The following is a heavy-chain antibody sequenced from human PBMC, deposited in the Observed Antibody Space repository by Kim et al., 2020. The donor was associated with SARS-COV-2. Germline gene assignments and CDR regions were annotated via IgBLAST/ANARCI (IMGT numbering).Heavy chain of an antibody. Sequence: GESLKISCKGYGYTFTSYWIGWVRQMPGKGLEWMGIIYPGDSDTRYSPSFQGQVTISADKSINTVYLQWSSLKASDTAMYYCARQGRSGSYYHGRDYGMDVWGQGTTVTVSS. CDR3: ARQGRSGSYYHGRDYGMDV. D-gene: IGHD3-10*01. CDR1: GYTFTSYW. V-gene: IGHV5-51*01. J-gene: IGHJ6*02. CDR2: IYPGDSDT.